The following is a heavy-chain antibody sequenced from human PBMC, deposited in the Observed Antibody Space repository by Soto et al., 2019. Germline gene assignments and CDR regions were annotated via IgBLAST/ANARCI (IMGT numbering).Heavy chain of an antibody. D-gene: IGHD4-17*01. CDR3: ARPDFGDYWYFDL. CDR2: IIPALGTT. V-gene: IGHV1-69*08. Sequence: QDQLVQSGAEVQKPGSSVKVSCKAFGGPFSSHTFSWVRQAPGQGLEWMGRIIPALGTTTYAQKFQGRVTMTADESVTTVYMELNSLRTEDTAVYYCARPDFGDYWYFDLWGRCTLVTVSS. CDR1: GGPFSSHT. J-gene: IGHJ2*01.